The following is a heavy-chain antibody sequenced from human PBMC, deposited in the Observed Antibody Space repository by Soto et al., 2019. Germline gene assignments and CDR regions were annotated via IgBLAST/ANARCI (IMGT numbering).Heavy chain of an antibody. J-gene: IGHJ4*02. D-gene: IGHD3-22*01. CDR2: INHSGST. V-gene: IGHV4-34*01. Sequence: PSETLSLTGVVYGGSCSGNYWSWIRQSPGKGLEWIGDINHSGSTNYNPSLKSRVTISVDTSKNQFSLKLRSVTAADTAVYYCARGRRDYYDSSTYSPGPLWRSWGQGTLVTVSS. CDR1: GGSCSGNY. CDR3: ARGRRDYYDSSTYSPGPLWRS.